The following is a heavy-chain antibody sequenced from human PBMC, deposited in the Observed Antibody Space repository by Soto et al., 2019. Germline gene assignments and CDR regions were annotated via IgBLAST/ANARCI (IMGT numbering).Heavy chain of an antibody. CDR1: GFTFSTFG. CDR3: AKDRGYCDTSSCYLGHSFDI. J-gene: IGHJ3*02. Sequence: GGSLRLSCADSGFTFSTFGVHWVRQAPGKGLEWVAVISHDGRSKFYGDSVEGRFTVSRGNSKNMVSLEMNSLRPEDTAVYYCAKDRGYCDTSSCYLGHSFDIWGQGTVVTVSS. D-gene: IGHD2-15*01. CDR2: ISHDGRSK. V-gene: IGHV3-30*18.